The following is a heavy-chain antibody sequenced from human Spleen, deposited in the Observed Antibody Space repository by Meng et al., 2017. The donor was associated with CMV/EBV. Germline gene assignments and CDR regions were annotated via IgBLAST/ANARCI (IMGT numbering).Heavy chain of an antibody. CDR2: ISPSIGST. CDR1: GYTFTSHG. V-gene: IGHV1-18*04. J-gene: IGHJ4*02. CDR3: ARGTGIFDY. D-gene: IGHD1-14*01. Sequence: VRVSCRASGYTFTSHGITWVRQAPGQGLEWMGWISPSIGSTNYVQKLEGRVTMTTDRSTTTAYLELRSLRYDDTAVYFCARGTGIFDYWGQGTLVTVSS.